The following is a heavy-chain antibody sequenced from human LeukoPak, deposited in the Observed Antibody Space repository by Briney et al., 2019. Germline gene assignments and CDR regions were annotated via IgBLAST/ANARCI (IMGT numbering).Heavy chain of an antibody. CDR2: INHSGST. V-gene: IGHV4-34*01. CDR3: ARTHFDSLGWFDP. Sequence: SETLSLTCAVYGGSFSGYYWSWIRQPPGKGLEWIGEINHSGSTNYNPSLKSRVTISVDTSKNQFSLKLSSVTAADTALCFCARTHFDSLGWFDPWGQGIQVIVSS. J-gene: IGHJ5*02. D-gene: IGHD3-9*01. CDR1: GGSFSGYY.